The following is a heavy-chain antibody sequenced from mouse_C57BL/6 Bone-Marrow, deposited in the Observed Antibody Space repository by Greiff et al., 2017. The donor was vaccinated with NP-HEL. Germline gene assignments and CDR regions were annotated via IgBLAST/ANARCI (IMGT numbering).Heavy chain of an antibody. D-gene: IGHD1-1*01. CDR3: ATHYYGSSYWYFDV. CDR2: IDPNSGGT. J-gene: IGHJ1*03. Sequence: QVQLQQPGAELVKPGASVTLSCKASGYTFTSYWMHWVKQRPGRGLEWIGRIDPNSGGTKYNEKFKSKATMTVDKPSSTAYMQLSSLTSEDSAVYYCATHYYGSSYWYFDVWGTGTTVTVSS. V-gene: IGHV1-72*01. CDR1: GYTFTSYW.